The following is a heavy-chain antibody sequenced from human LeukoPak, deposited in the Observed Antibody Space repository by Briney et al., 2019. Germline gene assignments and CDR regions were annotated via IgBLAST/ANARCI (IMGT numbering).Heavy chain of an antibody. V-gene: IGHV3-30*02. CDR1: GFTFSSYG. D-gene: IGHD2-21*02. Sequence: PGGSLRLSCAASGFTFSSYGMHWVRQAPGKGLEWVACIRYDGSNKYYADSVKGRFTISRDNSKNTLYLQMNSLRAEDTAVYYCAKDLERHIVVVTASAVDYWGQGTLVTVSS. CDR3: AKDLERHIVVVTASAVDY. J-gene: IGHJ4*02. CDR2: IRYDGSNK.